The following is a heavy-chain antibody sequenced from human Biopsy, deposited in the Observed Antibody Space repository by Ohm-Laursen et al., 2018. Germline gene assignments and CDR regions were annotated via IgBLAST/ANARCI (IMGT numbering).Heavy chain of an antibody. CDR1: GGSTNDYF. Sequence: SETLSLTCSVSGGSTNDYFWSWIRQPAGETLEWIGRIYSSGGSSYNPSLKSRISMSMDTSNDQFSLTLTSVTAADTAVYYCARDIMDYYGSEYYPLEGAFDIWGRGTVVTVS. D-gene: IGHD3-10*01. J-gene: IGHJ3*02. CDR2: IYSSGGS. CDR3: ARDIMDYYGSEYYPLEGAFDI. V-gene: IGHV4-4*07.